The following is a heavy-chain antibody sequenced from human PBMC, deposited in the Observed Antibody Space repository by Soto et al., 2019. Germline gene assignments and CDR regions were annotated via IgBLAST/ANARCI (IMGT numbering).Heavy chain of an antibody. J-gene: IGHJ4*02. CDR2: FDPEDGET. CDR1: GYTLTELS. D-gene: IGHD3-10*01. Sequence: QVQLVQYGAEVKKPGASVKVSCKVSGYTLTELSMHWVRQAPGKGLEWMGGFDPEDGETIYAQKYQSRVTMTEDTSTDTAYMELSSLRSEDTAEYYCATGLWFGESRIDYWGQGTLVTVSS. V-gene: IGHV1-24*01. CDR3: ATGLWFGESRIDY.